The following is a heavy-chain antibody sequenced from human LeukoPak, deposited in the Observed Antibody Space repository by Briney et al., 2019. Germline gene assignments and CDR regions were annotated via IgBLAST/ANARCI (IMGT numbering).Heavy chain of an antibody. V-gene: IGHV4-39*01. CDR3: HGDYVAGSIFVDY. J-gene: IGHJ4*02. CDR2: IYYSGST. CDR1: GGSISSSSYY. D-gene: IGHD4-17*01. Sequence: SETLSLTCTVSGGSISSSSYYWGWIRQPPGKGLEWIGSIYYSGSTYYNPSLKSRVTISVDTSKNQFSLKLSSVTAADTAVYYCHGDYVAGSIFVDYWGQGTLVTVSS.